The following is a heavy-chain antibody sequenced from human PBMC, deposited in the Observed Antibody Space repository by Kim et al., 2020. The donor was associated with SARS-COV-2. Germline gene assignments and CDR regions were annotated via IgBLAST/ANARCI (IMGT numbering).Heavy chain of an antibody. CDR1: GFTFSSYG. CDR2: ISYDGSNK. CDR3: AKRGDSSLGNYFDY. D-gene: IGHD3-22*01. Sequence: GGSLRLSCAASGFTFSSYGMHWVRQAPGKGLEWVAVISYDGSNKYYANSVKGRFTISRDNSKNTLYLQMNSLRAEDTAVYYCAKRGDSSLGNYFDYWGQGTLVTVSS. J-gene: IGHJ4*02. V-gene: IGHV3-30*18.